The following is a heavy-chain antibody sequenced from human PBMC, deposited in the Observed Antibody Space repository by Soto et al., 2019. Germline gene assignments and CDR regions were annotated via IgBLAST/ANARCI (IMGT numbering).Heavy chain of an antibody. CDR3: ASSRREYSSSGAHDY. CDR2: IWYDGSNK. V-gene: IGHV3-33*01. Sequence: QVQLVESGGGVVQPGRSLRLSCAASGFTFSSYGMHWVRQAPGKGLEWVAVIWYDGSNKYYADSVKGRFTISRDNSKNTLYLQMNSLRAEDTAVYYCASSRREYSSSGAHDYWGRGTLVTVSS. J-gene: IGHJ4*02. D-gene: IGHD6-6*01. CDR1: GFTFSSYG.